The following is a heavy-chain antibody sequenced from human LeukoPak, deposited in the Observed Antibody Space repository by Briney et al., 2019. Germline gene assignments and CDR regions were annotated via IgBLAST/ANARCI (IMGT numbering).Heavy chain of an antibody. D-gene: IGHD3-16*02. CDR3: ARGTAGGVINWGIDY. J-gene: IGHJ4*02. CDR1: GFTFSSYS. Sequence: GGSLRLSCAGSGFTFSSYSMNWVRQAPGKGLEWVSYISSSSSTIYYAASMKGRFTISRDNPKNSPYLQMNSLRAEDTAVYYCARGTAGGVINWGIDYWGQGTLVTVSS. CDR2: ISSSSSTI. V-gene: IGHV3-48*04.